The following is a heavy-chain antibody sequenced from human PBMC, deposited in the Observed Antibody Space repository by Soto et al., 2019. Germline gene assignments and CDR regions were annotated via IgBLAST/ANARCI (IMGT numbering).Heavy chain of an antibody. D-gene: IGHD5-12*01. V-gene: IGHV3-53*01. CDR1: GFTVSSNY. CDR2: IYIGSSI. J-gene: IGHJ4*02. CDR3: ARDHGDGYNYGFDF. Sequence: SGGSLRLSCAASGFTVSSNYMSWVRQTPGKGLEWVSIIYIGSSIYYADSVKGRFTISRDNSKNTLSLQMNNLRAEDTAVYYCARDHGDGYNYGFDFWGRGTLVTVSS.